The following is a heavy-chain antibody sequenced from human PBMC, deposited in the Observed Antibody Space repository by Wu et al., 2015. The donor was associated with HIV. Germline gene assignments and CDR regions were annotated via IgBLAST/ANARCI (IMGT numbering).Heavy chain of an antibody. D-gene: IGHD2-15*01. V-gene: IGHV1-69*13. J-gene: IGHJ6*02. CDR1: GGSFSDYA. CDR2: IIPMYGKP. CDR3: AGDRDGGGFYYGMDV. Sequence: QVQLVQSGAGVKKPGSSVKVSCKASGGSFSDYAISWVRQAPGQGLEWMGRIIPMYGKPIDAQKFQGRITITADDSTSTVDMELSSLRSEDTAVYFCAGDRDGGGFYYGMDVWGQGTTVTVSS.